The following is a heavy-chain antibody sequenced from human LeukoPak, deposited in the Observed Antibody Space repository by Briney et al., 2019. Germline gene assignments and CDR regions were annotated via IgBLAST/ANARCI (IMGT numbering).Heavy chain of an antibody. Sequence: SETLSLTCTVSGGSISNNYWSWFRQPPGKGLEWIGYIYYSGSTNYDPSLKSRVTISVDTSKSQFSLKLSSVTAADTAVYYCASHKGFWGQGTLVTVSS. V-gene: IGHV4-59*01. J-gene: IGHJ4*02. CDR3: ASHKGF. CDR2: IYYSGST. CDR1: GGSISNNY.